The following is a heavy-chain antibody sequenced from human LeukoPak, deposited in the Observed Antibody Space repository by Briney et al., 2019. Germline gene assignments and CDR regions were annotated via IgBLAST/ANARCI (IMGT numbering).Heavy chain of an antibody. CDR3: ARDLARYYGSGSYYLDY. CDR2: ISYDGSNK. V-gene: IGHV3-30*04. J-gene: IGHJ4*02. D-gene: IGHD3-10*01. CDR1: GFTFSSYA. Sequence: GGSLRLSCAASGFTFSSYAMHWVRQAPGKGLEWVAVISYDGSNKYYADSVKGRFTISRDNSKNTLYLQMNSLRAEDTAVYYCARDLARYYGSGSYYLDYWGQGTLVTVSS.